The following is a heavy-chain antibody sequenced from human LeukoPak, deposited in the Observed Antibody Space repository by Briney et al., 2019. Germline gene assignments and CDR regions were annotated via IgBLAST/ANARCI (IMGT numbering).Heavy chain of an antibody. CDR3: AREPGREWFGELLGDY. V-gene: IGHV1-46*01. CDR1: GYTFTSYY. CDR2: INPSGGST. D-gene: IGHD3-10*01. Sequence: GASVKVSCKASGYTFTSYYMHWVRQAPGQGLEWMGIINPSGGSTSYAQKVQGRVTMTRDTSTSTVYMELSSLRSEDTAVYYCAREPGREWFGELLGDYWGQGTLVTVSS. J-gene: IGHJ4*02.